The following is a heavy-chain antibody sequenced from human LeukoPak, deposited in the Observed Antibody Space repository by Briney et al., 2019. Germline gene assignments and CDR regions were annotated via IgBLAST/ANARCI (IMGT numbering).Heavy chain of an antibody. CDR1: GGSISSGGYY. J-gene: IGHJ5*02. D-gene: IGHD6-19*01. Sequence: SQTLSLTCTVSGGSISSGGYYWSWIRQPPGKGLEWIGYIYYSGSTNYNPSLKSRVTISVDTSKNQFSLKLSSVTAADTAVYYCARLEQSRGWFDPWGQGTLVTVSS. V-gene: IGHV4-61*08. CDR2: IYYSGST. CDR3: ARLEQSRGWFDP.